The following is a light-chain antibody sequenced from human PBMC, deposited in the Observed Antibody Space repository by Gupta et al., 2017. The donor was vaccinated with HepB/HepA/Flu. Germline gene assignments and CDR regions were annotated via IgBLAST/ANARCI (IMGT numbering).Light chain of an antibody. CDR1: QDIRDY. CDR2: AAS. V-gene: IGKV1-17*01. J-gene: IGKJ3*01. Sequence: GDRVTITCRASQDIRDYLGWYQQKPGKAPKRLIYAASILQSGVPSRFSGSGSGTEFTLTIGSLQPEDFATYYCRQHNDYPFTFGPGTKVDIK. CDR3: RQHNDYPFT.